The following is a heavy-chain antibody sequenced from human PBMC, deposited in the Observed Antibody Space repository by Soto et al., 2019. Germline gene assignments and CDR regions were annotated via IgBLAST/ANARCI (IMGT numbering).Heavy chain of an antibody. CDR2: ISAYNGNT. CDR1: GYTFTSYG. D-gene: IGHD6-19*01. J-gene: IGHJ4*02. V-gene: IGHV1-18*01. CDR3: ARDKAWAIAVPYYFDY. Sequence: GASVKVCCKASGYTFTSYGISWVRQAPGQGLEWMGWISAYNGNTNYAQKLQGRVTMTTDTSTSTAYMELRSLRSDDTAVYYCARDKAWAIAVPYYFDYWGQGTLVTVSS.